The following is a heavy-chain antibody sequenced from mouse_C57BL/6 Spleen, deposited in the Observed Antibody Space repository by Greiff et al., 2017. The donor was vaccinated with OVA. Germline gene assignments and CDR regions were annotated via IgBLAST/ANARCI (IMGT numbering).Heavy chain of an antibody. CDR1: GYSITSGYS. D-gene: IGHD1-2*01. CDR2: ISYDGSN. J-gene: IGHJ4*01. Sequence: EVKLQESGPGLVKPSQSLSLTCSVTGYSITSGYSWNWIRQFPGNKLEWMGYISYDGSNNYNPSLKNRISITRDTSKNQFFLKLNSVTTEDTATYYCARTAGIAMDYWGQGTSVTVSS. V-gene: IGHV3-6*01. CDR3: ARTAGIAMDY.